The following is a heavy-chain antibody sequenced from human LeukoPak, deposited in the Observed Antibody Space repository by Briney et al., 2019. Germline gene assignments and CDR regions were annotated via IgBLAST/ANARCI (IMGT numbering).Heavy chain of an antibody. Sequence: PSETLSLTCTVSGGSISSYYWSWIRQPPGKGLEWIGYIYYSGSTNYNPSLKSRVTISVDTSKNQFSLKLSSVTAADTAVYYCASFNGWFGELAVGHNAMDVWGQGTTVTVSS. J-gene: IGHJ6*02. CDR2: IYYSGST. CDR3: ASFNGWFGELAVGHNAMDV. D-gene: IGHD3-10*01. CDR1: GGSISSYY. V-gene: IGHV4-59*12.